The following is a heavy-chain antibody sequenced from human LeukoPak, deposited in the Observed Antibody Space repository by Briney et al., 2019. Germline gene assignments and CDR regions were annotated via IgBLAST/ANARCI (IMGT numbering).Heavy chain of an antibody. CDR2: IYYSGST. J-gene: IGHJ4*02. Sequence: SETLSLTCSVSGGSITSGVYYWTWIRQHPGKGLEWIGYIYYSGSTFHNPSLKSRVSMSVDTSKNQFSLNLSSVTAADTAVYFCARGAEDVLTGDDDFYFDNWGQGSLVTVSS. CDR1: GGSITSGVYY. CDR3: ARGAEDVLTGDDDFYFDN. D-gene: IGHD3-9*01. V-gene: IGHV4-31*03.